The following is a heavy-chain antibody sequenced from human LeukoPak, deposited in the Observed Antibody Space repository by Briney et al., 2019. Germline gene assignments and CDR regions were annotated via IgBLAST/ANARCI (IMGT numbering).Heavy chain of an antibody. CDR1: GGTFSSYA. V-gene: IGHV1-69*04. D-gene: IGHD3-22*01. Sequence: SVKVSCKASGGTFSSYAISWVRQAPGQGLEWMGRIIPILGIANYAQKFQGRVTITADKSTSTAYMELSSLRSEDTAVYYCATNSGYYYDSSGYYYPASGIWGQGTMVTVSS. CDR3: ATNSGYYYDSSGYYYPASGI. J-gene: IGHJ3*02. CDR2: IIPILGIA.